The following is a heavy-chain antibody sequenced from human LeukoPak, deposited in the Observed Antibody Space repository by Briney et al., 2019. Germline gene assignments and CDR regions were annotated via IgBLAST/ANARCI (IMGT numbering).Heavy chain of an antibody. Sequence: GGSLILSCAASGFTFSGSPILWVRQASGKGLEWVLRINSDGSTTTYADSVKGRFTISRDNAKNTLYLQMNSLRVEDTAVYYCARPHTGFDSWGQGTLVTVSS. J-gene: IGHJ4*02. CDR3: ARPHTGFDS. V-gene: IGHV3-74*01. CDR2: INSDGSTT. CDR1: GFTFSGSP.